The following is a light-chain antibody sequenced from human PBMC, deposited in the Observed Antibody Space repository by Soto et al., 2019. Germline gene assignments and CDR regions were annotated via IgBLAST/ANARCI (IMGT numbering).Light chain of an antibody. V-gene: IGKV3-15*01. J-gene: IGKJ1*01. CDR2: GAS. CDR3: QQYHNWPRT. CDR1: QSVSTN. Sequence: EIVMTQSPVTLSVSPGERATLSCSASQSVSTNLAWYQQKPGQAPRLLIYGASVWATGIPDRFSGSGSGTEFTLTISGLQSEDFAVYYCQQYHNWPRTFGQGTRVEIK.